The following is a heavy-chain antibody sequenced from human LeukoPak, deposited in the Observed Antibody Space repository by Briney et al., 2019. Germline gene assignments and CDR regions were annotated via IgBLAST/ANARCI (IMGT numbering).Heavy chain of an antibody. CDR2: IIPIFGTA. CDR3: ASYSSGWSYYYYMDV. CDR1: GGTFSSYA. D-gene: IGHD6-19*01. Sequence: SVKVSCKASGGTFSSYAISWVRQAPGQGREWMGRIIPIFGTANYAQKLQGRVTVTTDESTSTAYMELSSLRSEDTAVYYCASYSSGWSYYYYMDVWGKGTTVTVSS. V-gene: IGHV1-69*05. J-gene: IGHJ6*03.